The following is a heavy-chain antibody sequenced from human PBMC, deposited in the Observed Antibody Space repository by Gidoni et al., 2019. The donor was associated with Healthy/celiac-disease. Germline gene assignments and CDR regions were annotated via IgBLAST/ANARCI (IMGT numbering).Heavy chain of an antibody. J-gene: IGHJ3*02. CDR2: ISGSGGST. D-gene: IGHD2-15*01. CDR1: GFTFSSSA. V-gene: IGHV3-23*01. CDR3: AKPLGYCSGGSCYLMVWGAFDI. Sequence: EVQLLESGGGLVQPGGSLRLSCAASGFTFSSSAMSWVRQAPGKGLEWVSAISGSGGSTYYADSVKGRFTISRDNSKNTLYLQMNSLRAEDTAVYYCAKPLGYCSGGSCYLMVWGAFDIWGQGTMVTVSS.